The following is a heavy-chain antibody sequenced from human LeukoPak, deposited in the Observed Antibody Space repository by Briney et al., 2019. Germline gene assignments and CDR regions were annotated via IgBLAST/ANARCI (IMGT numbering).Heavy chain of an antibody. CDR2: INAGNGNT. CDR3: ARDHYYDSSGYLTHFDY. Sequence: ASVKDSCKASGYTFTSYAMHWVRQAPGQRLEWMGWINAGNGNTKYSQKFQGRVTITRDTSASTAYMELSSLRSEDTAVYYCARDHYYDSSGYLTHFDYWGQGTLVTVSS. J-gene: IGHJ4*02. CDR1: GYTFTSYA. V-gene: IGHV1-3*01. D-gene: IGHD3-22*01.